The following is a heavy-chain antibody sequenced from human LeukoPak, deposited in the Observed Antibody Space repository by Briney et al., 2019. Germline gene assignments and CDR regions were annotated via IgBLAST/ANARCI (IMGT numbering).Heavy chain of an antibody. J-gene: IGHJ4*02. V-gene: IGHV4-39*07. Sequence: SETLSLTCTVSGGSISSSSYYWGWIRQPPGKGLEWIGSIYYSGSTYYNPSLKSRVTISVDTSKNQFSLKLSSVTAADTAVYYCARGHYDSSGYSRGVDYWGQGTLVTVSS. CDR2: IYYSGST. CDR1: GGSISSSSYY. D-gene: IGHD3-22*01. CDR3: ARGHYDSSGYSRGVDY.